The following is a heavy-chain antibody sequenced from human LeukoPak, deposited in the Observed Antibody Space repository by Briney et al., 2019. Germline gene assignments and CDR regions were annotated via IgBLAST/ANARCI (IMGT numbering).Heavy chain of an antibody. CDR2: LDPSDSYT. J-gene: IGHJ2*01. CDR3: ARHPPAWYFDL. CDR1: GYSFTSYS. V-gene: IGHV5-10-1*01. Sequence: GESLRISCQGSGYSFTSYSISWVRQMPGKGLEWRGRLDPSDSYTNYSPTFQGHVTISADKSISTAYLQWSSLKASDTAMYYCARHPPAWYFDLWGRGTLVTVSS.